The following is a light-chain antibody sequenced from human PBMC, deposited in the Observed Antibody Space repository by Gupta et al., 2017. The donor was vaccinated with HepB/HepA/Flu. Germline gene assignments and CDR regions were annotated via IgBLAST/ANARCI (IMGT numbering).Light chain of an antibody. CDR2: DAS. CDR1: QDISNF. J-gene: IGKJ2*01. V-gene: IGKV1-33*01. Sequence: DIQMTQSPSSLSVSVGDRVTISCQASQDISNFLNWYQVKPGKAPKLLIYDASNLETGVPSRFSGSGSGTDFTFTISSLQPEDIATYFCQQDDSFVPSSFGQGTKLEIK. CDR3: QQDDSFVPSS.